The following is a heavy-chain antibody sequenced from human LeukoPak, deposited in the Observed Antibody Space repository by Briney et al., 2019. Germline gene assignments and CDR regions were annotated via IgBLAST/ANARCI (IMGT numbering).Heavy chain of an antibody. J-gene: IGHJ4*02. CDR2: ISGSGGST. V-gene: IGHV3-23*01. D-gene: IGHD3-22*01. CDR3: AKGSYYDSSVYYPSYFDS. CDR1: GLTFSSYA. Sequence: GGSLRLSCAASGLTFSSYAMSWVRQAPGKGLEWVSAISGSGGSTYYADSVRGRFTISRDNSKNTLYLQMNSLRAEDTAVYYCAKGSYYDSSVYYPSYFDSGGQGTLATVSS.